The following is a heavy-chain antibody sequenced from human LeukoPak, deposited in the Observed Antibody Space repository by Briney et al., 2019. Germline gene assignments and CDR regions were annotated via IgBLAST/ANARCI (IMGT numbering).Heavy chain of an antibody. Sequence: SQTLSLTCTVSGDSVSGHYWSWIRQTPGKGLEWIGYVSYSGGTNYNPSLKRRVSISLDTSKNQFSLKLSSPAAADPAVYYCARAPMAITTSAFPDAFDFWGQGTMVTVSS. V-gene: IGHV4-59*02. CDR1: GDSVSGHY. D-gene: IGHD5-12*01. CDR2: VSYSGGT. CDR3: ARAPMAITTSAFPDAFDF. J-gene: IGHJ3*01.